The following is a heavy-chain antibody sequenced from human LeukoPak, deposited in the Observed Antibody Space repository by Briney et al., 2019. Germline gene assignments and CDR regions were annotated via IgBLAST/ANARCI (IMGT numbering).Heavy chain of an antibody. CDR2: IYPGDSDT. CDR1: GSRFTSYW. J-gene: IGHJ5*02. Sequence: GESLKISFKGSGSRFTSYWIGWVRQMPGKGLEWMGIIYPGDSDTRYSPSFQGQVTISADKSIRTAYLQWSSLKASDTAMYYCAREYSSGWYRWFDPWGQGTLVTVSS. V-gene: IGHV5-51*01. D-gene: IGHD6-19*01. CDR3: AREYSSGWYRWFDP.